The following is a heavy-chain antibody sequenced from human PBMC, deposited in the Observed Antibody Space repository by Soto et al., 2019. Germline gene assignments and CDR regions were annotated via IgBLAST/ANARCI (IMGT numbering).Heavy chain of an antibody. CDR2: ISAGGTTT. D-gene: IGHD2-2*01. Sequence: EVQLLDSGGGLVQPGESLRLSCAASGFTFSSYAMSWVRQAPGEGLEWVSTISAGGTTTYYADSVKGRFTISRDNSKNTLHLQMNSLRAEDTAVYYCAREVVPAARSSGWFDPWGQGTLVTVSS. V-gene: IGHV3-23*01. CDR1: GFTFSSYA. CDR3: AREVVPAARSSGWFDP. J-gene: IGHJ5*02.